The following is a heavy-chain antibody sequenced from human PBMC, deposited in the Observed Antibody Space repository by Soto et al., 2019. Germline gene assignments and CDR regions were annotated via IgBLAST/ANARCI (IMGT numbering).Heavy chain of an antibody. CDR2: IIPIFGTA. CDR3: ARRNLYCSGGSCYPQGMDA. V-gene: IGHV1-69*01. D-gene: IGHD2-15*01. Sequence: QVQLVQSGAEVKKPGSSVKVSCKASGGTFSSYAISWVRQAPGQGLEWMGGIIPIFGTANYAQKFQGRVTITADESTSTAYMELSSLRSEDTAVYDCARRNLYCSGGSCYPQGMDALGQGTTVTGSS. J-gene: IGHJ6*02. CDR1: GGTFSSYA.